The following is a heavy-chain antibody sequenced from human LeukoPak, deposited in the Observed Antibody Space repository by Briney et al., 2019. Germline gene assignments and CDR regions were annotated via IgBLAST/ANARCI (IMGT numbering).Heavy chain of an antibody. CDR1: GCTFSSYA. CDR2: IYYSGST. V-gene: IGHV4-59*01. J-gene: IGHJ6*03. Sequence: PGGALRLSCAASGCTFSSYAMSWIRQPPGKGLEWMGYIYYSGSTNYNPSLKSRVTISVDTSKNQFSLKLSSVTAADTAVYYCARDVRAPYYYYMDVWGKGTTVTISS. CDR3: ARDVRAPYYYYMDV.